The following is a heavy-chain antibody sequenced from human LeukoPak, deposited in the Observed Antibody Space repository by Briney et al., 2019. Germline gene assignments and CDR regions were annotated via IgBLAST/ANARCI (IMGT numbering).Heavy chain of an antibody. J-gene: IGHJ4*02. V-gene: IGHV1-2*06. CDR1: GYTFTDYY. Sequence: ASVKVSCEASGYTFTDYYVHWVRQAPGQGLEWMGRINPNSGGTNYAQKFKGRVTMTRDTSISTVYMDLSRLKSADTAVYYCARWGPLRLPGGYWGQGTLVTVSS. D-gene: IGHD3-16*01. CDR2: INPNSGGT. CDR3: ARWGPLRLPGGY.